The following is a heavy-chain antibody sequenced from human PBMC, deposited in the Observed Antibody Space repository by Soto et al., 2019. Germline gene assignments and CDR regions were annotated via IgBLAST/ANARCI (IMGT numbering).Heavy chain of an antibody. CDR1: GFTFSSYS. V-gene: IGHV3-48*02. CDR2: ISSSSSTI. D-gene: IGHD5-12*01. J-gene: IGHJ4*02. CDR3: ARDGDGYKFHRSPAWDY. Sequence: EVQLVESGGGLVQPGGSLRLSCAASGFTFSSYSMNWVRQAPGKGLEWVSYISSSSSTIYDADSVKGRFTISRDNAKNSLYLQMNSLRDEDTAVYYCARDGDGYKFHRSPAWDYWGQGTLVTVSS.